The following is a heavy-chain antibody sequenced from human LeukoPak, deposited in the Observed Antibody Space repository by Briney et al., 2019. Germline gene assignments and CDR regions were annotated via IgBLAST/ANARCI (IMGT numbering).Heavy chain of an antibody. V-gene: IGHV3-48*02. CDR3: ARDRYYDSSGYPSWFDP. CDR2: ISSSSSTI. J-gene: IGHJ5*02. D-gene: IGHD3-22*01. CDR1: GFTFSSYS. Sequence: PGGSLRLSCAASGFTFSSYSMNWVRQAPGKGLEWVSYISSSSSTIYYADSVKGRFTISRDNAKNSLYLQMNSLRDEDTAVYYCARDRYYDSSGYPSWFDPWGQGTLVTVSS.